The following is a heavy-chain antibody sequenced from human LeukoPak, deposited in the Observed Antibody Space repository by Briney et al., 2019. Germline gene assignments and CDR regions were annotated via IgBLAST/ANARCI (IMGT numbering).Heavy chain of an antibody. Sequence: EGSLRLSCAASGLAFSSYAMSWVRQAPGKGLEWVSTISVASNTFYADSVKGRFTISRDNSRNTVYLQMTSLRADDTAVYYCADYGVSGVRNNFYWGQGTLVTASS. CDR2: ISVASNT. V-gene: IGHV3-23*01. CDR1: GLAFSSYA. D-gene: IGHD3-3*01. CDR3: ADYGVSGVRNNFY. J-gene: IGHJ4*02.